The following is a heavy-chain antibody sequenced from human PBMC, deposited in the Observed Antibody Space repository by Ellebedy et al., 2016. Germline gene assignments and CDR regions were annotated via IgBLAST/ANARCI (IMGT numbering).Heavy chain of an antibody. CDR2: IYTSGST. J-gene: IGHJ4*02. Sequence: LETLSLTXTVSGCSISSYYWSWIRQPAGKGLEWIGRIYTSGSTNYNPSLKSRVTMSVDTSKNKFSLKLSSVTAADTAVYYYARFFGGDGSGIQGWGQGTLVTVSS. V-gene: IGHV4-4*07. D-gene: IGHD3-10*01. CDR3: ARFFGGDGSGIQG. CDR1: GCSISSYY.